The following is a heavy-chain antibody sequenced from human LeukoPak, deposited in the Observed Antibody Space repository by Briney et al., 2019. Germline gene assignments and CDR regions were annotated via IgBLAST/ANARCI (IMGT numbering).Heavy chain of an antibody. J-gene: IGHJ4*02. CDR1: GGSISSYY. D-gene: IGHD5-18*01. CDR3: ARHGLGAMARFDY. V-gene: IGHV4-59*08. Sequence: SETLSLTCTVSGGSISSYYWSWIRQPPGKGLEWIGYIYYSGSTNYNPSLKSRVTISVDTSKNQFSLKLSSVTAADTAVYYCARHGLGAMARFDYWGQGTLVTVSS. CDR2: IYYSGST.